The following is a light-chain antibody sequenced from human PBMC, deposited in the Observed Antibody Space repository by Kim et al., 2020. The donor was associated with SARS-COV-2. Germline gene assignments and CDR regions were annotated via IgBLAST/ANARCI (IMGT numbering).Light chain of an antibody. CDR1: QSVSSNY. CDR2: DAS. J-gene: IGKJ3*01. V-gene: IGKV3-20*01. CDR3: QHYGTSPLFT. Sequence: EIVLTQSPGTLSLSPGERGTLSCRASQSVSSNYLAWYQQKPGQAPRLLIYDASSRATGIPDRFSGSGSGTDFTLTISRLEPEDFAVYYCQHYGTSPLFTFGPGTKVDIK.